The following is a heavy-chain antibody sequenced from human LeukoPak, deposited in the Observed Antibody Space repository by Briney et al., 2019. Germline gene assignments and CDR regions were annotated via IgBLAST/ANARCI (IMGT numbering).Heavy chain of an antibody. V-gene: IGHV4-4*02. Sequence: PSETLSLTCAVSGGSISSSKWWSWVRQPPGKGLEWIGENYYSGSTYYNPSLKSRVTISVDTSKNQFSLKLSSVTAADTAVYYCASLPLGGAFDIWGQGTMVTVSS. J-gene: IGHJ3*02. D-gene: IGHD3-16*01. CDR2: NYYSGST. CDR1: GGSISSSKW. CDR3: ASLPLGGAFDI.